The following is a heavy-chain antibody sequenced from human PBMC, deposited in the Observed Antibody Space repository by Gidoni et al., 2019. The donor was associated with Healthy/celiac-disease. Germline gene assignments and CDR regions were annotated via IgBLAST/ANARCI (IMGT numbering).Heavy chain of an antibody. V-gene: IGHV3-23*01. Sequence: EVQLLESGGGLVQPGGSLRLSCAASGFTFSNYAMSWVRQAPGKGLEWVSAITGSGGSTYYADSVKGRFTISRDNSKNTLFLQMNSLRAEDTAIYFCAKSLGLTYYYYYMDVWGKGTTVTVSS. J-gene: IGHJ6*03. CDR2: ITGSGGST. CDR1: GFTFSNYA. D-gene: IGHD1-7*01. CDR3: AKSLGLTYYYYYMDV.